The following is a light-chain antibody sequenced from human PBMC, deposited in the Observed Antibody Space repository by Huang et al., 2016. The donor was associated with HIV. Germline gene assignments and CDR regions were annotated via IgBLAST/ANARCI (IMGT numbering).Light chain of an antibody. CDR3: QQLNGYPLT. J-gene: IGKJ4*01. V-gene: IGKV1-9*01. Sequence: IQLTQSPSSLSASVGERVTISCRASQGISSYLAWYQQKPGKAPKLLIYASSPFQSGVPSRFSGSGSGTDFTLTITSLQPEDFATYYCQQLNGYPLTFGGGTKVEIK. CDR2: ASS. CDR1: QGISSY.